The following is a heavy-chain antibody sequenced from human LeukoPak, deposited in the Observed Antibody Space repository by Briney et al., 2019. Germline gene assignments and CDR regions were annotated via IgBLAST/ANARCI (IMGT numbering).Heavy chain of an antibody. CDR1: GYTFTSYG. J-gene: IGHJ6*02. V-gene: IGHV1-18*01. CDR3: AREPTPLYYYGMDV. Sequence: ASVKVSCKASGYTFTSYGISWLRQAPGQGLEWMGWISAYNGNTNYAQKLQGRVTMTTDTSTSTAYMELRSLRSDDTAVYYCAREPTPLYYYGMDVWGQGTTVTVSS. CDR2: ISAYNGNT.